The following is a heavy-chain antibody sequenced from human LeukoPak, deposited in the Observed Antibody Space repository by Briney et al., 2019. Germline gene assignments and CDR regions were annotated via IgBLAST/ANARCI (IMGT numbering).Heavy chain of an antibody. CDR2: IKQDGSEK. J-gene: IGHJ6*02. CDR3: ARDGYCSSTSCFDYYYYGMDV. V-gene: IGHV3-7*01. Sequence: GGSLRLSCAASGFTFSSYWMSWVRQAPGKGLEWVANIKQDGSEKYYVDSVKGRFTISRDNAKNPLYLQMNSLRAEDTAVYYCARDGYCSSTSCFDYYYYGMDVWGQGTTVTVSS. CDR1: GFTFSSYW. D-gene: IGHD2-2*03.